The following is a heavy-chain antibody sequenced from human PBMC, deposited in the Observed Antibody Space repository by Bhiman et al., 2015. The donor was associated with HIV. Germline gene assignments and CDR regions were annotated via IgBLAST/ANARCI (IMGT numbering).Heavy chain of an antibody. D-gene: IGHD1-7*01. CDR2: IKQDGSEK. V-gene: IGHV3-7*05. J-gene: IGHJ3*02. CDR3: ARGEYNWNYVISFAAFDI. Sequence: APGKGLEWVANIKQDGSEKYYVDSVKGRFTISRDNAKNSLYLQMNSLRAEDTAVYYCARGEYNWNYVISFAAFDIWGQGTMVTVSS.